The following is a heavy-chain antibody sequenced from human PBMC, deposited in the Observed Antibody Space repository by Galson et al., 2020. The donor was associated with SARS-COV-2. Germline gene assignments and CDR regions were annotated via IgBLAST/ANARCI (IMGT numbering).Heavy chain of an antibody. V-gene: IGHV4-4*07. CDR3: ARDGHYGSGVYYYYGMDV. Sequence: SETLSLTCTVSGDSISSYYWSWIRQPAGKGLEWIGRNYTSGSTNYNPSLKSRVTMSVDTSKNQFSLKLSSVTAADTAVYYCARDGHYGSGVYYYYGMDVWGKGTTVTVSS. J-gene: IGHJ6*04. CDR2: NYTSGST. D-gene: IGHD3-10*01. CDR1: GDSISSYY.